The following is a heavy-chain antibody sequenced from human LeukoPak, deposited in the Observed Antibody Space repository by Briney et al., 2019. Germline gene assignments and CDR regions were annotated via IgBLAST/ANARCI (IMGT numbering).Heavy chain of an antibody. D-gene: IGHD2-15*01. CDR3: ARDPAGYCSGGSCFDY. CDR2: ISSSGSTI. J-gene: IGHJ4*02. CDR1: GFTFSSYE. V-gene: IGHV3-48*03. Sequence: GGSLGLSCAASGFTFSSYEMNWLRQAPGKGLEWVSYISSSGSTIYYADSVKGRFTISRDNAKNSLYLQMNSLRAEDTAVYYCARDPAGYCSGGSCFDYWGQGTLVTVSS.